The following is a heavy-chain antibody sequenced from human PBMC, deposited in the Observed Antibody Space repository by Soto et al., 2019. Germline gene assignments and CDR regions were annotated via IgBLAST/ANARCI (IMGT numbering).Heavy chain of an antibody. D-gene: IGHD3-3*01. CDR1: GFTFSNAW. J-gene: IGHJ6*03. CDR3: TTEWGDDFWSGHNYYYYYYMDI. CDR2: IKSKTDGGTT. Sequence: VGSLRLSCAASGFTFSNAWMSWVRQAPGKGLEWVGRIKSKTDGGTTDYAAPVKGRFTISRDDSKNTLYLQMNSLKTEDTAVYYCTTEWGDDFWSGHNYYYYYYMDIWGKGTTVTVSS. V-gene: IGHV3-15*01.